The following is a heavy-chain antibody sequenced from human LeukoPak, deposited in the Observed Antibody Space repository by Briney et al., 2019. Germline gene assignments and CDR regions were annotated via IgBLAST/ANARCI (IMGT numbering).Heavy chain of an antibody. V-gene: IGHV4-59*01. Sequence: SETLSLTCTVSGGSISNYYWGWIRQPPGKGLEWIGYIYYSGSTNYNPSLKSRVTISVDTSKNQFSLKLSSVTAADTAVYYCAREGCSGGSCYSAYAAFDIWGQGTLVTVSS. CDR1: GGSISNYY. CDR2: IYYSGST. CDR3: AREGCSGGSCYSAYAAFDI. J-gene: IGHJ3*02. D-gene: IGHD2-15*01.